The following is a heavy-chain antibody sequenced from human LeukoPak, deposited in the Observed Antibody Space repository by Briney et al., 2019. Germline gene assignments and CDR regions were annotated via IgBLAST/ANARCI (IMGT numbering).Heavy chain of an antibody. Sequence: ASVKVSCKVSGLTLSPLHMHWVRQAPGKGLGWVGGFDPEDGKTVHAQNFQDRVTLTEDTTIQTAYMELRSLKSEDTAMYYCVYDFWSGYSQAFDIWGQGTLVTVSS. CDR1: GLTLSPLH. CDR2: FDPEDGKT. V-gene: IGHV1-24*01. J-gene: IGHJ3*02. CDR3: VYDFWSGYSQAFDI. D-gene: IGHD3-3*01.